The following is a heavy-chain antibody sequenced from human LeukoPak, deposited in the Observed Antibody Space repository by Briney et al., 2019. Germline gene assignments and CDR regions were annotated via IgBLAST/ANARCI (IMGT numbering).Heavy chain of an antibody. J-gene: IGHJ3*02. D-gene: IGHD1-26*01. CDR1: GGSFSGYY. CDR3: ARGSEWELRWADAFAI. CDR2: INHSGST. V-gene: IGHV4-34*01. Sequence: PSETLSLTCAVYGGSFSGYYWRWIRQPPGKGLEWIGEINHSGSTNYNPSLKSRVTISVDTSKNQFSLRLSSVTAAATAVYYCARGSEWELRWADAFAIWGQATMATVSS.